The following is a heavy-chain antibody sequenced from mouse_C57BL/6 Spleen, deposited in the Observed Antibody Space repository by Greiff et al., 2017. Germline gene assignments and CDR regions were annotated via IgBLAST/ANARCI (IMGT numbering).Heavy chain of an antibody. J-gene: IGHJ4*01. CDR2: IDPSDSET. D-gene: IGHD3-2*02. CDR3: ARRSGPCYYAIDY. V-gene: IGHV1-52*01. CDR1: GYTFTSYW. Sequence: VQLKQPGAELVRPGSSVKLSCKASGYTFTSYWMHWVKQRPIQGLEWIGNIDPSDSETHYNQKFKDKATLTVDKSSSTAYMQICSLTSEDSAVYYCARRSGPCYYAIDYWGQGTSVTVSS.